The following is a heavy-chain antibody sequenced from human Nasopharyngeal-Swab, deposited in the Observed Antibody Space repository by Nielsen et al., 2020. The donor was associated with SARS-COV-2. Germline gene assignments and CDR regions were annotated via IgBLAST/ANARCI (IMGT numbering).Heavy chain of an antibody. CDR2: ISSSSSYT. J-gene: IGHJ4*02. D-gene: IGHD3-22*01. V-gene: IGHV3-11*03. CDR3: ARSRSYYDSSGFPVGY. Sequence: GGSLRLSCAASGFTFSDYYMSWIRQAPGKGLEWVSYISSSSSYTNYADSVKGRFTISRDNAKNSLYLQMNSLRAEDTAVYYCARSRSYYDSSGFPVGYWGQGTLVTVSS. CDR1: GFTFSDYY.